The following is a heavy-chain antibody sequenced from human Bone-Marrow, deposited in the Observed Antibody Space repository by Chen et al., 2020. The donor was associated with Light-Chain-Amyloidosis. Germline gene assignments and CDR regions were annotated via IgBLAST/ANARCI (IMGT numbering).Heavy chain of an antibody. CDR1: GFTCSSCG. CDR3: AKEASTGYYRTADY. V-gene: IGHV3-30*18. CDR2: ITYGGTHQ. Sequence: QVQLVESGGGVVQPGGSLRLSCAAAGFTCSSCGMHWVRQAPGKGLEWLAVITYGGTHQYSPDSVRGRFSIFTDNSKNIVYLQMSSLRTEDTAVYYCAKEASTGYYRTADYWGQGTLVTVSS. D-gene: IGHD3-22*01. J-gene: IGHJ4*02.